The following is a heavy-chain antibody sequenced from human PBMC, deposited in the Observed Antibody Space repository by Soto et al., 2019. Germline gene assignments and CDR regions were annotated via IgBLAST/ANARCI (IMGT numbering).Heavy chain of an antibody. CDR2: ISSNGGST. CDR3: ARDPSLGELDYYMDV. V-gene: IGHV3-64*01. CDR1: GFTFSSYA. J-gene: IGHJ6*03. Sequence: EVQLVESGGGLVQPGGSLRLSCAASGFTFSSYAMHWVRQAPGKGLEYVSAISSNGGSTYYANSVKGRFTISRDNSKNPLYLQMGSLRAEDMAVYYCARDPSLGELDYYMDVWGKGTTVTVSS. D-gene: IGHD3-16*01.